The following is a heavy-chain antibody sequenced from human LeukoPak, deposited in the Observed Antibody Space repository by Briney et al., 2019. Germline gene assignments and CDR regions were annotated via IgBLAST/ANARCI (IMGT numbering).Heavy chain of an antibody. V-gene: IGHV3-11*06. Sequence: KTGGSLRLSCTASGFSFSDYYMSWIRQAPGKGLEWISYISSRSTYISDADSVKGRFTISRDNAKNLLFLQMNSLRVEDTALYYCARGGTGAFDYWGQGILVTVSS. CDR2: ISSRSTYI. J-gene: IGHJ4*02. CDR1: GFSFSDYY. D-gene: IGHD2-8*02. CDR3: ARGGTGAFDY.